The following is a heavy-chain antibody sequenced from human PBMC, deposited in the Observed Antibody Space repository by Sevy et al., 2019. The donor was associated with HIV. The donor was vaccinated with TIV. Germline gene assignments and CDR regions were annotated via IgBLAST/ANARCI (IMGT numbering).Heavy chain of an antibody. CDR1: GFTFTSVW. D-gene: IGHD3-16*01. CDR3: ATGGSLFQH. CDR2: IKSEADGRTT. Sequence: GGSLILSCATSGFTFTSVWMSWVRQAPGKGLEWIGHIKSEADGRTTDYAAPVKGRFTISRDESKNTLYLHMNSLKTEDTAVYYCATGGSLFQHWGQGSLVTVSS. J-gene: IGHJ1*01. V-gene: IGHV3-15*01.